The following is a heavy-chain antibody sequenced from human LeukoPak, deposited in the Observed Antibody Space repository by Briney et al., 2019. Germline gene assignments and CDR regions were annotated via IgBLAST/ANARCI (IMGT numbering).Heavy chain of an antibody. CDR1: GFIVSSNY. CDR2: IYTGGNT. V-gene: IGHV3-53*01. Sequence: GGSLRLSCAASGFIVSSNYMNWVRQAPGKGLEWVSVIYTGGNTYYSESVKGRFTISRDNSKNTLYLQLHSLRAEDPAVYYCASPSSGQSFDIWGQGTLFTVSS. D-gene: IGHD6-19*01. J-gene: IGHJ3*02. CDR3: ASPSSGQSFDI.